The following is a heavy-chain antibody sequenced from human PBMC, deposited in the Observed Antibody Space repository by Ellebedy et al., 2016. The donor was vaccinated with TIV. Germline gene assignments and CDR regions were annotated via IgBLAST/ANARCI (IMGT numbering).Heavy chain of an antibody. D-gene: IGHD3-16*01. Sequence: SETLSLXXTVSGGSISSNISYWAWIRQPPGKGLEWIAWIYYDGTTNYNPSLKSRVTISVDTSKNQFSLRLTSVTAADTAVYYCARGGASSKWFDPWGQGAPVTVSS. CDR3: ARGGASSKWFDP. CDR2: IYYDGTT. V-gene: IGHV4-61*05. J-gene: IGHJ5*02. CDR1: GGSISSNISY.